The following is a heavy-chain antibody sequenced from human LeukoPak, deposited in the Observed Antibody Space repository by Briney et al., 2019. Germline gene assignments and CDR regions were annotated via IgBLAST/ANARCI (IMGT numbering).Heavy chain of an antibody. D-gene: IGHD3-10*01. Sequence: SETLSLTCAISGGSFSGYYWTWIREAPGKGLEWIGEMYYSGATSYKPSLRGRVTISRGTSENQLSLEVTSVSAADTAVYYCARGGASVESWGQGTLVTVSS. V-gene: IGHV4-34*01. CDR2: MYYSGAT. CDR3: ARGGASVES. J-gene: IGHJ4*02. CDR1: GGSFSGYY.